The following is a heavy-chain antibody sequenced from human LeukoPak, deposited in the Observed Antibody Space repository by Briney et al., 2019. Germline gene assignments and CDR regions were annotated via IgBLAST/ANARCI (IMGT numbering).Heavy chain of an antibody. Sequence: GGSLRLSCAASGFTFSSYAMHWVRQAPGKGLEWVAVISYDGSNKYYADSVKGRFTISRDNSKNTLYLQMDSLRAEDTAVYYCAKDGFLEWLSDYWGQGTLVTVSS. CDR1: GFTFSSYA. J-gene: IGHJ4*02. V-gene: IGHV3-30-3*01. CDR2: ISYDGSNK. CDR3: AKDGFLEWLSDY. D-gene: IGHD3-3*01.